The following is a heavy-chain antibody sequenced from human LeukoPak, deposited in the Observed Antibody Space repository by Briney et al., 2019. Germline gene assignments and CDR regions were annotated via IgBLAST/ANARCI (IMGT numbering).Heavy chain of an antibody. J-gene: IGHJ4*02. Sequence: ASVKVSFTASGYTFTSNYIHWVRQAPGQGLEWMGMIYPRDGSTSYAQKFQGRVTVTRDTSTSTVHMELSGLRSEDTAVYYCARDQEGFDYWGQGTLVTVSS. CDR2: IYPRDGST. CDR1: GYTFTSNY. V-gene: IGHV1-46*01. CDR3: ARDQEGFDY.